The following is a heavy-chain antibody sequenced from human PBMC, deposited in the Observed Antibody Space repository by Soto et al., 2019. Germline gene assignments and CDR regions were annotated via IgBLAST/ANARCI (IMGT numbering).Heavy chain of an antibody. D-gene: IGHD3-3*01. Sequence: TSETLSLTCAVYGGSFSGYYWSWIRQPPGKGLEWIGEINHSGSTNYNPSLKSRVTISVDTSKNQFSLKLSSVTAADTAVYYCARIYDFWSGSHDAFDIWGQGTMVTVSS. J-gene: IGHJ3*02. V-gene: IGHV4-34*01. CDR2: INHSGST. CDR3: ARIYDFWSGSHDAFDI. CDR1: GGSFSGYY.